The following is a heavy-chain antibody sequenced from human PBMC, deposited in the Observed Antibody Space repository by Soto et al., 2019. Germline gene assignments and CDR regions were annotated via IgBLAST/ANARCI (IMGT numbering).Heavy chain of an antibody. D-gene: IGHD1-26*01. CDR2: INSDGTKT. CDR3: ARVGVGAYYFDD. J-gene: IGHJ4*02. Sequence: EVQLVESGGGLVQPGGSLRLSCAASGFSFNSYWMHRVRQVPGKGLVWVSRINSDGTKTSYADSVKGRFTIARDNAKNTLYLEMNSLRPEDTAMYYCARVGVGAYYFDDWGQGTLVTVSS. CDR1: GFSFNSYW. V-gene: IGHV3-74*01.